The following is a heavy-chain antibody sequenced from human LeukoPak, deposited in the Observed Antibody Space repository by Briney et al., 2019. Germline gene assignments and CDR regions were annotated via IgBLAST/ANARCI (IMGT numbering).Heavy chain of an antibody. D-gene: IGHD3-10*01. CDR3: ARPGNWWFDP. CDR2: MNVYSGDA. J-gene: IGHJ5*02. CDR1: VYIFTAYY. V-gene: IGHV1-2*02. Sequence: GASVQVSRKASVYIFTAYYLHWVRLAPGQGLEWMGWMNVYSGDATYAQKFQGRVTMTRDTSISTAYMELNTLTSDDTAVYYCARPGNWWFDPWGQGTLVSVSS.